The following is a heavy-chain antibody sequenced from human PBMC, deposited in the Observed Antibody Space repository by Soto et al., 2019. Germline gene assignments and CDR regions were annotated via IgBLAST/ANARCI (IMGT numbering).Heavy chain of an antibody. D-gene: IGHD3-9*01. Sequence: SETLSLTCAVYGGSFSGYYWSWIRQPPGKGLEWIGGINHSGSTNYNPSLQTRVTISLDTSRSQFSLKLNSVTAADSAVYFCARLEGLATISYYFDFWGPGALVTVSS. CDR3: ARLEGLATISYYFDF. CDR2: INHSGST. V-gene: IGHV4-34*01. CDR1: GGSFSGYY. J-gene: IGHJ4*02.